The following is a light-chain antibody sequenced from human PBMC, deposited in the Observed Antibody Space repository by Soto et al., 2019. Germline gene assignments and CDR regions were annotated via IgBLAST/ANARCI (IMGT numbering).Light chain of an antibody. CDR1: QSVSSSY. Sequence: EIELTQSPGTLSLSPGERATLSCRASQSVSSSYLAWYQQKPGQAPRLLIYGASSRATGIPDRFSGSGSGTDFTLTISRLEPEDFAVYYCQQYGSLFGGGTKVDIQ. J-gene: IGKJ4*01. CDR3: QQYGSL. V-gene: IGKV3-20*01. CDR2: GAS.